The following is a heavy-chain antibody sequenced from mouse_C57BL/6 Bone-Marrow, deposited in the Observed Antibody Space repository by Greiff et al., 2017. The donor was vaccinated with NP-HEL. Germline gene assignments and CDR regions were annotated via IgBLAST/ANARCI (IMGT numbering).Heavy chain of an antibody. CDR2: ISDGGSST. V-gene: IGHV5-4*01. CDR1: GFTFSSYA. Sequence: EVQLVESGGGLVKPGGSLTLSCAASGFTFSSYAMSWVRQTPEKRLAWVASISDGGSSTYYPDNVKGRFTISRDHAQHTLFLQMSHLTSSDTAMYYCARNPESNYACFAYWGQGPLVTVSA. J-gene: IGHJ3*01. CDR3: ARNPESNYACFAY. D-gene: IGHD2-5*01.